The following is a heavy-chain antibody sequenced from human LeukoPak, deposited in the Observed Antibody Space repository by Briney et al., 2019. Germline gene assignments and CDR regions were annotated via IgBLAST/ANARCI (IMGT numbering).Heavy chain of an antibody. Sequence: GGSLRLSCAASGFTFSSYAMSWVRQAPGKGLEWVSAISGSGGSTYYADSVKGRFTISGDNSKNTLYLQMNSLRAEDTAVYHCAKDRVFYGGAFDIWGQGTMVTVSS. D-gene: IGHD4-23*01. J-gene: IGHJ3*02. CDR2: ISGSGGST. CDR3: AKDRVFYGGAFDI. V-gene: IGHV3-23*01. CDR1: GFTFSSYA.